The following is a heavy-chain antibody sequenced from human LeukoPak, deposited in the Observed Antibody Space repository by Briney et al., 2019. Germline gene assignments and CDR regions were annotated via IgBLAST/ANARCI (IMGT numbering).Heavy chain of an antibody. Sequence: GGSLRLSCAASGFTFSSYAMHWVRQAPGKGLEWVAVISYDGSNKYYADSVKGRFTISKDNSKNTLYLQMNSLRADDTAVYYCARGRNQGRMMSSVDYWGQGTLVTVSS. D-gene: IGHD3-10*01. V-gene: IGHV3-30-3*01. CDR1: GFTFSSYA. J-gene: IGHJ4*02. CDR3: ARGRNQGRMMSSVDY. CDR2: ISYDGSNK.